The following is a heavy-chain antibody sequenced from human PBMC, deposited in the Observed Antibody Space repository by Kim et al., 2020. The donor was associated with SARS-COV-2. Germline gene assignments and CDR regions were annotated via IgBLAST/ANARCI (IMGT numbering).Heavy chain of an antibody. V-gene: IGHV4-39*01. D-gene: IGHD2-21*02. CDR1: GGSMNRNTYY. CDR3: VRREGDWGSHWYFDL. J-gene: IGHJ2*01. Sequence: SETLSLTCTVSGGSMNRNTYYWGWIRQPPGKELEWIGSVYYGGSTYYNPSLQSRVTIFTDTSKNQFSLNLNSVTAADTAVYYCVRREGDWGSHWYFDLWG. CDR2: VYYGGST.